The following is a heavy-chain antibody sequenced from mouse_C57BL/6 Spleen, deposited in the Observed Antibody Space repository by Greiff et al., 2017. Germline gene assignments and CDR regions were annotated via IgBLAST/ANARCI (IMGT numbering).Heavy chain of an antibody. CDR1: GYTFTSYG. Sequence: QVQLQQSGAELARPGASVKLSCKASGYTFTSYGISWVKQRPGQGLEWIGEIYPRSGNTYYNEKFKGKATLTADKSSSTAYMELRSLTSEDSAVYFCAPIYDGYYVDYWGQGTTLTVSS. V-gene: IGHV1-81*01. D-gene: IGHD2-3*01. CDR3: APIYDGYYVDY. J-gene: IGHJ2*01. CDR2: IYPRSGNT.